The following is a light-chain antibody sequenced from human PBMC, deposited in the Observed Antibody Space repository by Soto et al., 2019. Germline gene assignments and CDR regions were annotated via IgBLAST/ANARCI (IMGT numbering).Light chain of an antibody. J-gene: IGLJ1*01. V-gene: IGLV1-40*01. CDR2: DNN. CDR3: QSYDRSLSGPYV. Sequence: QSVLTQPPSVSGAPGQRVIISCTGSSXNIGAGYDVHWYQQLPGTAPRLLIYDNNNRPSGVPARFSVSKSDTSASLAITGLQPEDEADYYRQSYDRSLSGPYVFGTGTKVTVL. CDR1: SXNIGAGYD.